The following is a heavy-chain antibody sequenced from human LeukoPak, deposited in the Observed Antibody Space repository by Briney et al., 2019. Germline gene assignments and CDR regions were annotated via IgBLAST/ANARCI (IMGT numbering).Heavy chain of an antibody. V-gene: IGHV3-21*01. Sequence: GGSLRLSCAASAFTFSNYNMIWVRQAPGKGLEWVSSISSSATYIYYADSVKGRFTISRDDAKHSLFLQMNSLRAEDTAVYYCATADLTGYYGGDYWGQGTLVTVSS. D-gene: IGHD3-9*01. J-gene: IGHJ4*02. CDR3: ATADLTGYYGGDY. CDR2: ISSSATYI. CDR1: AFTFSNYN.